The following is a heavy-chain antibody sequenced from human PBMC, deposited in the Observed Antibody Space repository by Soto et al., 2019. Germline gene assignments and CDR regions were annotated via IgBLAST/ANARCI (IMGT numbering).Heavy chain of an antibody. D-gene: IGHD6-13*01. CDR2: FNPMSGST. CDR1: GYIFINYY. J-gene: IGHJ4*02. CDR3: ARDLAAADD. V-gene: IGHV1-46*01. Sequence: QVQLVQSGAEVKKPGASVKISCKTSGYIFINYYIHWVRQAPGQGLEWVALFNPMSGSTNYAQKFQGRVTVTSDTSTSTVHMELSSLISEDTAVYSCARDLAAADDWGQGTLVTVSS.